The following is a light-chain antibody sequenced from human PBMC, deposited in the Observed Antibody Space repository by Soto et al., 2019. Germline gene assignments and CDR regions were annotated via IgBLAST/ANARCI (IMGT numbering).Light chain of an antibody. CDR2: DVS. CDR1: SSVVGSYNV. V-gene: IGLV2-14*03. J-gene: IGLJ1*01. CDR3: SSYTRSSTYV. Sequence: QSVLTQPASVSGSPGQSITIPCSGTSSVVGSYNVVSWYQQHPGKAPKLVIYDVSNRPSGVSPRFSGAKSGNTASLTIAGLQAEDEADYYCSSYTRSSTYVFGTGTKVT.